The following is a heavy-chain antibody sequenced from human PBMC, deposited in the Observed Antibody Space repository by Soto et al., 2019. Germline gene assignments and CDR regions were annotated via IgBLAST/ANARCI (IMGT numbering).Heavy chain of an antibody. CDR1: GFTFSDYY. J-gene: IGHJ4*02. V-gene: IGHV3-11*01. Sequence: GGSLRLSCAASGFTFSDYYMSWIRQAPGKGLEWISYISTTGSKTYYADSVKGRFTISRDNAKNSLYLQMNSLRAEDTAVYYCARPDAGLTTSGDYLDYWGQGALVTVSS. CDR3: ARPDAGLTTSGDYLDY. CDR2: ISTTGSKT. D-gene: IGHD2-2*01.